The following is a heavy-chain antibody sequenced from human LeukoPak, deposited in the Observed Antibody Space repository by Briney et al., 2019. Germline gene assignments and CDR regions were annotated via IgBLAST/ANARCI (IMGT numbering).Heavy chain of an antibody. V-gene: IGHV3-23*01. J-gene: IGHJ4*02. D-gene: IGHD5-18*01. CDR3: AKILRGYSYGYYFDY. CDR2: ISGSGGST. CDR1: GFTFSSYA. Sequence: GGSLRLSCAASGFTFSSYAMSWVRQAPGKGLEWVSAISGSGGSTYYADSVKGRFTISRDNSKNTLYLQMNSLRAEDTAVYHCAKILRGYSYGYYFDYWGQGTLVTVSS.